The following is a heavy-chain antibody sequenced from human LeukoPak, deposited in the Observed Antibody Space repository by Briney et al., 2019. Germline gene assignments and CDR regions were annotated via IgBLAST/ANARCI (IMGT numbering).Heavy chain of an antibody. CDR3: ARGVASGFDY. CDR1: GYTLTAYY. CDR2: MNPHSGGT. D-gene: IGHD3-10*01. V-gene: IGHV1-2*02. Sequence: ASVKVSCTSSGYTLTAYYIHWVRQAPGQGLEWLGWMNPHSGGTNYAQNFRGRVTMSSDTSINTAYMELSSLRSDDTAVYYCARGVASGFDYWGQGTLVTVSS. J-gene: IGHJ4*02.